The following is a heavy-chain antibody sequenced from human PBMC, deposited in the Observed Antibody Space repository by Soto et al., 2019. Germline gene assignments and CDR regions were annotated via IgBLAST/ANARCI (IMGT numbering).Heavy chain of an antibody. J-gene: IGHJ4*02. V-gene: IGHV3-23*01. CDR1: GFTFSSYA. Sequence: LRLSCAASGFTFSSYAMSWVRQAPGKGLEWVSAISGSGGSAYYADSVKGRFTISRDNSKNTLYLQMNSLRAEDTAVYYCAKDPLSWLSKDYGDYFDYWGQGTLVTVSS. CDR3: AKDPLSWLSKDYGDYFDY. D-gene: IGHD4-17*01. CDR2: ISGSGGSA.